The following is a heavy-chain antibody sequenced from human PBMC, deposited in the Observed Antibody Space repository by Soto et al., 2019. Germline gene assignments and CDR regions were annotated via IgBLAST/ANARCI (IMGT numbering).Heavy chain of an antibody. CDR1: GGSISSYY. CDR2: ISYSGST. Sequence: QVQLQESGPGLVKPSETLSLTCRISGGSISSYYWNWIRQAPGKGLEWIGFISYSGSTNYNPALTSRVTLSVVTSKDQISLRLNSVSAADTAVYYCARVQSTSLGYYYAVDVWGQGTTGTVSS. CDR3: ARVQSTSLGYYYAVDV. V-gene: IGHV4-59*01. D-gene: IGHD2-2*01. J-gene: IGHJ6*01.